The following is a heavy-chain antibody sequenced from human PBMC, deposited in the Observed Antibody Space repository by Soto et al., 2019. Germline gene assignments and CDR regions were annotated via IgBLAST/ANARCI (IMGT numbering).Heavy chain of an antibody. CDR1: GYTFTSYG. J-gene: IGHJ4*02. V-gene: IGHV1-18*01. CDR3: ARDRITGTTGDY. D-gene: IGHD1-7*01. CDR2: ISVYNGNT. Sequence: QVQLVQSGTEVKKPGASVKVSCKTSGYTFTSYGITWVRQAPGQGLEWMGWISVYNGNTNYAQKFRGRVTMTTDTSTSTAYMELRSLRSDDTAVYYCARDRITGTTGDYWGQGTLVTVSS.